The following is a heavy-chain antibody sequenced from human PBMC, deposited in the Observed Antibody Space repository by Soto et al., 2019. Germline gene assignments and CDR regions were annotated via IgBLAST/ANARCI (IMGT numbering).Heavy chain of an antibody. D-gene: IGHD3-22*01. V-gene: IGHV3-11*01. CDR1: GFTFSDYY. CDR2: ISSSGSTI. Sequence: PGGSLRLSCAASGFTFSDYYMSWIRQAPGKGLEWVSYISSSGSTIYYADSVKGRFTISRDNAKNSLYLQMNSLRAEDTAVYYCTTDLAYYYDSSGYWGQGSLVTVSS. J-gene: IGHJ4*02. CDR3: TTDLAYYYDSSGY.